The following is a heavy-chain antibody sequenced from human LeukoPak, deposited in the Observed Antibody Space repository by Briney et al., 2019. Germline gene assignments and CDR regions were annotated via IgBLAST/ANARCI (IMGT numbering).Heavy chain of an antibody. V-gene: IGHV3-23*01. CDR1: GFTFSSYA. CDR2: ISGSGGST. D-gene: IGHD3-22*01. CDR3: AKGLTYYYDSSGYSMDAFDI. J-gene: IGHJ3*02. Sequence: GGSLRLSCAASGFTFSSYAMSWVRQAPGKGLEWVSAISGSGGSTYYADSVKGRFTISRDNSKNTLYLQMNSLRAEDTAVYYCAKGLTYYYDSSGYSMDAFDIWGQGTMVTVSS.